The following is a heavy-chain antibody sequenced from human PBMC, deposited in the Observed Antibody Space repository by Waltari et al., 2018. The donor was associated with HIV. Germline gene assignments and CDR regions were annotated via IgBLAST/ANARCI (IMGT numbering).Heavy chain of an antibody. Sequence: QVQLQQWGAGLLKPSETLSLTCAVYGGSFSGYYWSWIRQPPGKGLEWIGEINHRGSTNYHPSLKSRVTISVDTSKNQFSLKLSSVTAADTAVYYCAGVDTAMQSDYWGQGTLVTVSS. CDR1: GGSFSGYY. V-gene: IGHV4-34*01. CDR2: INHRGST. CDR3: AGVDTAMQSDY. J-gene: IGHJ4*02. D-gene: IGHD5-18*01.